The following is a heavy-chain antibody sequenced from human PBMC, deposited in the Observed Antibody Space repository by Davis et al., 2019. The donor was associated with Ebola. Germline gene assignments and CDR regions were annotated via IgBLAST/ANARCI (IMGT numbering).Heavy chain of an antibody. V-gene: IGHV1-3*01. J-gene: IGHJ4*02. CDR3: ARGGGYNYYFDY. Sequence: ASVKVSCKASGYTFTSYAMHWVRQAPGQRLEWMGWINAGNGNTKYSQKFQGRVTITRDTSASTAYMELSSLRSEDTAVYYCARGGGYNYYFDYWGQGTLVTVPS. CDR1: GYTFTSYA. D-gene: IGHD5-24*01. CDR2: INAGNGNT.